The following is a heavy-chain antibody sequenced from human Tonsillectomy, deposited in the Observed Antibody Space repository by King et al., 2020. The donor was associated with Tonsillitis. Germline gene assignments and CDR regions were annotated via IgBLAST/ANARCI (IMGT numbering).Heavy chain of an antibody. CDR2: IYYSGST. CDR3: ARQGIAVAGRRGDYYYYYYMDV. J-gene: IGHJ6*03. CDR1: GGSISSYY. V-gene: IGHV4-59*08. D-gene: IGHD6-19*01. Sequence: VQLQESGPGLVKPSETLSLTCTVSGGSISSYYWSWIRQPPGKGLEWIGYIYYSGSTNYNPSLKSRVTISVDTSKNQFSLKLGSVTAADTAVYYCARQGIAVAGRRGDYYYYYYMDVWGKGTTVTVSS.